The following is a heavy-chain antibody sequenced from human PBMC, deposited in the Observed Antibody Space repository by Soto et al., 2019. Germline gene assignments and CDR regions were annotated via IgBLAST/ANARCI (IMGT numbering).Heavy chain of an antibody. CDR3: ARVYRYRQQLIPPIYWYFDL. CDR2: ISAYNGNT. V-gene: IGHV1-18*01. D-gene: IGHD6-13*01. CDR1: GYTFTSYG. Sequence: GASVKVSCKASGYTFTSYGISWVRQAPGQGLEWMGWISAYNGNTNYAQKLQGRVTMTTDTSTSTAYMELRSLRSDDPAVYYCARVYRYRQQLIPPIYWYFDLWGRGTLVTVSS. J-gene: IGHJ2*01.